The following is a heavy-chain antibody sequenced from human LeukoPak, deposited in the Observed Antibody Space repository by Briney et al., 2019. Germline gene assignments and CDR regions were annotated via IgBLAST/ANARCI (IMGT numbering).Heavy chain of an antibody. V-gene: IGHV4-4*07. CDR1: GGSISSYY. CDR2: IYTSGST. J-gene: IGHJ3*02. CDR3: ARDVYYDILTGYYLYAFDI. Sequence: SETLSLTCTVSGGSISSYYWSWIRQPAGKGLEWIGRIYTSGSTNYNPSLKSRVTMSVDTSKNQFSLKLSSVTAADTAVYYCARDVYYDILTGYYLYAFDIWGQGTMVTVSS. D-gene: IGHD3-9*01.